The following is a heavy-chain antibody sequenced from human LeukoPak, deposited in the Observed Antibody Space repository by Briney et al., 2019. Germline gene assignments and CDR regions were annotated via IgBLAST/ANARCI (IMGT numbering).Heavy chain of an antibody. CDR2: IYYSGST. CDR3: ASRKYQLRNWFDP. Sequence: SETLSLTCTVSGGSISSYYWSWIRQPPGKGLEWIGYIYYSGSTNYNPSLKSRVTISVDTSKNQFSLKLSSVTAADTAVYYCASRKYQLRNWFDPWGQGTLVTVSS. J-gene: IGHJ5*02. CDR1: GGSISSYY. D-gene: IGHD2-2*01. V-gene: IGHV4-59*12.